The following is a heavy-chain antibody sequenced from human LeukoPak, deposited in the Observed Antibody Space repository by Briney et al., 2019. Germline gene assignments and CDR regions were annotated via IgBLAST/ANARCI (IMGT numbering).Heavy chain of an antibody. CDR1: GFTFSGFA. D-gene: IGHD3-22*01. CDR2: TSYHGRDK. Sequence: GGSLRLSCAGSGFTFSGFAMHWVRQAPGKGLEWVAATSYHGRDKYYADAVSGRFTISRDNSKNTLHLEMNSLRTDDTAVYYCTKERGGGGRRINLMVGGYGPWGQGTQVTVSS. J-gene: IGHJ5*02. CDR3: TKERGGGGRRINLMVGGYGP. V-gene: IGHV3-30*04.